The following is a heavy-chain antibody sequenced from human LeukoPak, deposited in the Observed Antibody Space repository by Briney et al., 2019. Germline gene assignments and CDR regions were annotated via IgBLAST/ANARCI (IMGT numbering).Heavy chain of an antibody. CDR1: GFTFSSYS. J-gene: IGHJ4*02. CDR2: ISSSSSYI. Sequence: GGSLRLSCAASGFTFSSYSMNWVRQAPGKGLEWVSSISSSSSYIYYADSVKGRFTISRDNAKNTLYLQMNSLRAEDTAVYYCARDLGSSSWSAQEGVDYWGQGTLVTVSS. V-gene: IGHV3-21*01. CDR3: ARDLGSSSWSAQEGVDY. D-gene: IGHD6-13*01.